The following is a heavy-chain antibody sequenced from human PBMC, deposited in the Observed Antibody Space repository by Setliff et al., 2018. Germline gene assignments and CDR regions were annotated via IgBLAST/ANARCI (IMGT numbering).Heavy chain of an antibody. J-gene: IGHJ6*03. CDR1: GGSVGSDFSY. D-gene: IGHD3-3*01. CDR3: ARVTGFFYVDA. Sequence: SETLSLTCTVSGGSVGSDFSYWTWIRQSDGKGLEWIGQIYTTWSTNYNPSLKSRVTISLDASKNQFSLRLTSVTAADTAVYYCARVTGFFYVDAWGKGTTVTV. CDR2: IYTTWST. V-gene: IGHV4-61*09.